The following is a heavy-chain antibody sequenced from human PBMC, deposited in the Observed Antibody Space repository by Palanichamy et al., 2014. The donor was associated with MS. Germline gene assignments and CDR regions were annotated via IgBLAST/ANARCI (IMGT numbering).Heavy chain of an antibody. Sequence: QVQLVQSGAEVKKPGAAVKVSCKASGYTFTSYYMHWVRQAPGQGLEWVGIINPTGGDTSHAQKFQGRVTMTRDTSTTTVYMELTSLRFDDTAVYYCVLAGGDYWGQGTLVTVSS. CDR2: INPTGGDT. V-gene: IGHV1-46*01. D-gene: IGHD3-16*01. CDR3: VLAGGDY. J-gene: IGHJ4*02. CDR1: GYTFTSYY.